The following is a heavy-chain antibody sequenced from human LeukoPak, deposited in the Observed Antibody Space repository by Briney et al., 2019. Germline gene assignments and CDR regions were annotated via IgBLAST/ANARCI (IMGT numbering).Heavy chain of an antibody. Sequence: SETLSLTCTVSGGSITEDTYYWSCIRQPAGKGLEWIGRIYSRGTTNYNPSLKSRVTISVDTSKNQFSLQLNSVTAADTAIYFSAVWDRGATTGQAPSWGQGTLVTVSS. CDR2: IYSRGTT. D-gene: IGHD1-26*01. V-gene: IGHV4-61*02. J-gene: IGHJ5*02. CDR1: GGSITEDTYY. CDR3: AVWDRGATTGQAPS.